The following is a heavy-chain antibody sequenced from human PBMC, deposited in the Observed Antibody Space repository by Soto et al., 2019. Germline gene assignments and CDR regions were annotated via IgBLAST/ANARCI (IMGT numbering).Heavy chain of an antibody. CDR3: ARGSFSSSSSLFDP. D-gene: IGHD6-6*01. V-gene: IGHV4-31*03. J-gene: IGHJ5*02. CDR1: GGSISSGGYY. Sequence: QVQLQESGPGLVKPSQTLSLTCTVSGGSISSGGYYWSWIRQHPGTGLEWIGYIYYSGRTYYNPSLHRRVSRAVATTENQFSLKLTSVTAADTSVYYCARGSFSSSSSLFDPWGRGTLVTVSS. CDR2: IYYSGRT.